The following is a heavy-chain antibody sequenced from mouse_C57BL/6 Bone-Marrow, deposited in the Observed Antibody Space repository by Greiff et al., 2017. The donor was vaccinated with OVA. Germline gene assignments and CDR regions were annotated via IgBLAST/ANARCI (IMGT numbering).Heavy chain of an antibody. V-gene: IGHV5-17*01. D-gene: IGHD3-3*01. CDR2: ISSGSSTI. J-gene: IGHJ2*01. Sequence: EVKVVESGGGLVKPGGSLKLSCAASGFTFSDYGMHWVRQAPEKGLEWVAYISSGSSTIYYADTVKGRFTISRDNAKNTLFLQMTSLRSEDTAMYYCASQGTAPFDYWGQGTTLTVSS. CDR1: GFTFSDYG. CDR3: ASQGTAPFDY.